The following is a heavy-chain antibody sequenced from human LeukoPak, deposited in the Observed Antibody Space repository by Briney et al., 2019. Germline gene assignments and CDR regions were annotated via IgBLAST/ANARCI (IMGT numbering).Heavy chain of an antibody. J-gene: IGHJ4*02. Sequence: QPGGSLRLSCAASGFTFSTYWIHWVRQAPGKGLVWVSHINSDGSSTTYADSVKGRFTISRDNAKNTLYLQMNSLRAEDTAVYYCAKVIREVDMSYDYWGQGALVTVSS. CDR1: GFTFSTYW. CDR3: AKVIREVDMSYDY. D-gene: IGHD5-24*01. V-gene: IGHV3-74*01. CDR2: INSDGSST.